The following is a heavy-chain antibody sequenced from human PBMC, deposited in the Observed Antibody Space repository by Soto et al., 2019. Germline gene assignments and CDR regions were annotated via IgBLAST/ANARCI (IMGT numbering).Heavy chain of an antibody. CDR1: GYSFTSYW. CDR3: ARHGEYSSSSSWFDP. V-gene: IGHV5-51*01. CDR2: IYPGDSDT. D-gene: IGHD6-6*01. J-gene: IGHJ5*02. Sequence: GESLKISCKGSGYSFTSYWIGWVRQMPGKGLGWMGIIYPGDSDTRYSPSFQGQVTISADKSISTAYLQWSSLKASDTAMYYCARHGEYSSSSSWFDPWGQGTLVTVS.